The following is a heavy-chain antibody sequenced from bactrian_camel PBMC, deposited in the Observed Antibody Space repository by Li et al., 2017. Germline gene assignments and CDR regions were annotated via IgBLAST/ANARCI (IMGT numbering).Heavy chain of an antibody. CDR1: ADALMY. V-gene: IGHV3S53*01. CDR3: AARGPYCYTKLSVADFTY. Sequence: HVQLVESGGGSVQAGGSLRLSCSASADALMYMAWFRQTPGQKREAVAAITTGGSSTMYHDSVKGRFTISRESGKNTVYLQMNSLKPEDTAMYYCAARGPYCYTKLSVADFTYWGQGTQVTVS. J-gene: IGHJ6*01. D-gene: IGHD2*01. CDR2: ITTGGSST.